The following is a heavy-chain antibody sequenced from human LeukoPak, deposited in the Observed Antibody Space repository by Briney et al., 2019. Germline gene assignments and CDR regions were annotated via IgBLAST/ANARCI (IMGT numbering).Heavy chain of an antibody. V-gene: IGHV1-18*04. CDR3: ARDQRKRWGLIMVVTDASAFDI. J-gene: IGHJ3*02. CDR2: ISAYNGNT. CDR1: GYTFINNW. Sequence: ASVKVSCKASGYTFINNWMHWVRQAPGQGLEWMGWISAYNGNTNYAQKLQGRVTMTTDTSTSTAYMELRSLRSDDTAVYYCARDQRKRWGLIMVVTDASAFDIWGQGTMVTVSS. D-gene: IGHD2-21*02.